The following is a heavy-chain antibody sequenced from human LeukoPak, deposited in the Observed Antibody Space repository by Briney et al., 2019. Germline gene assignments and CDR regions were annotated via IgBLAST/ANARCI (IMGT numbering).Heavy chain of an antibody. V-gene: IGHV1-69*04. CDR3: AREESRDGYNRPLDY. CDR2: IIPILGIA. J-gene: IGHJ4*02. Sequence: GASVKVSCKASGGTFSSYAISWVRRAPGQGLEWMGRIIPILGIANYAQKFQGRVTITADKSTSTAYMELSSLRSEDTAVYYCAREESRDGYNRPLDYWGQGTLVTVSS. CDR1: GGTFSSYA. D-gene: IGHD5-24*01.